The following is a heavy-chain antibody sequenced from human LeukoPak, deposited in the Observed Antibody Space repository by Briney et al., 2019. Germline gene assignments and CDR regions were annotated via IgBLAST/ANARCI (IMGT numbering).Heavy chain of an antibody. CDR3: ARDSRYDFWSGPEDYYYYYMDV. V-gene: IGHV3-7*01. CDR2: IKQDGSEK. J-gene: IGHJ6*03. CDR1: GFTFSSYG. D-gene: IGHD3-3*01. Sequence: GRSLRLSCAASGFTFSSYGMHWVRQAPGKGLEWVANIKQDGSEKYYVDSVKGRFTISRDNAKNSLYLQMNSLRAEDTAVYYCARDSRYDFWSGPEDYYYYYMDVWGKGTTVTVSS.